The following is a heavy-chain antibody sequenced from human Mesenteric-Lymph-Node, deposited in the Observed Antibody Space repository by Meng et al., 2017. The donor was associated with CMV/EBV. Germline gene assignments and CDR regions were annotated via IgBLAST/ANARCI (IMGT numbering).Heavy chain of an antibody. D-gene: IGHD1-26*01. CDR2: ISGGGGNT. CDR3: SRGVGAPTYLDN. J-gene: IGHJ4*02. CDR1: GFTFRRYA. V-gene: IGHV3-23*01. Sequence: GGSLKISCAASGFTFRRYAMNWVRQAPGKGLEWVSTISGGGGNTYYADSVKGRFTISRDNSKNTLYLQMNSLRAEDTAVYYCSRGVGAPTYLDNWGQGTLVTVSS.